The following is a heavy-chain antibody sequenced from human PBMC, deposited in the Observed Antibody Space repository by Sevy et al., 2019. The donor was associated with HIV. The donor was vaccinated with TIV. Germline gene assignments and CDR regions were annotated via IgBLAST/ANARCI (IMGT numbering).Heavy chain of an antibody. J-gene: IGHJ3*02. D-gene: IGHD6-13*01. Sequence: GGSLRLSCAASGFTFSNAWMSWVRQAPGKGLERVGRIKSKTDGGTTDYAAPVKGRFTISRDDSKNTLYLQMNSLKTEDTAVYYCTRPIAAAGSGAFDIWGQGTMVTVSS. CDR1: GFTFSNAW. V-gene: IGHV3-15*01. CDR3: TRPIAAAGSGAFDI. CDR2: IKSKTDGGTT.